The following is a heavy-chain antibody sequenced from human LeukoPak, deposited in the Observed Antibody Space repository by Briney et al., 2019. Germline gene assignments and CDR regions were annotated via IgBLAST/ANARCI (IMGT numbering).Heavy chain of an antibody. CDR1: GYTFTDYY. J-gene: IGHJ5*02. CDR2: INPNSGGT. V-gene: IGHV1-2*02. Sequence: ASVKVSCKASGYTFTDYYIHWVRQAPGQGLERMGWINPNSGGTGYAQKFQGRVTMTRDTSISTAYMELSRLRSDDTAVYYCAKVRYSGYDSHNWFDPWGQGTLVTVSS. CDR3: AKVRYSGYDSHNWFDP. D-gene: IGHD5-12*01.